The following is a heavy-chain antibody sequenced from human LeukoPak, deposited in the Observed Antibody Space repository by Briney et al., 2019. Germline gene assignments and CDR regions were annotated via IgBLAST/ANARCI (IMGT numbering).Heavy chain of an antibody. J-gene: IGHJ4*01. CDR2: ISSSGSTI. D-gene: IGHD1-1*01. CDR1: GFTFSDYY. Sequence: GGSLRLSCAASGFTFSDYYMSWIRQAPGKGLEWVSYISSSGSTIYYADSVKGRFTISRDNAKISLYLQINSLRAEDTAVDYCARAQRRERRPYYCDYWGQGTLVTVSS. V-gene: IGHV3-11*01. CDR3: ARAQRRERRPYYCDY.